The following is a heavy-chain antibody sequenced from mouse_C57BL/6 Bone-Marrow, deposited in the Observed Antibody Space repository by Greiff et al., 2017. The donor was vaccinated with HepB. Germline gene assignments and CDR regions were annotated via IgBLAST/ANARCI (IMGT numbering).Heavy chain of an antibody. CDR1: GYTFTSYW. J-gene: IGHJ4*01. CDR2: INPSSGYT. CDR3: ARNDYSNYDYAMDY. Sequence: VQLQQSGAELAKPGASVKLSCKASGYTFTSYWTHWVKQRPGQCLEWIGYINPSSGYTKYNQKFKDKATLTADKSSSTAYMQLSSLTYEDSAVYYCARNDYSNYDYAMDYWGQGTSVTVSS. D-gene: IGHD2-5*01. V-gene: IGHV1-7*01.